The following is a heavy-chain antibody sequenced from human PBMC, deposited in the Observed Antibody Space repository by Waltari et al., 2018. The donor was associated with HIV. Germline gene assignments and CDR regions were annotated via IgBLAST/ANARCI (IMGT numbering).Heavy chain of an antibody. V-gene: IGHV1-69*12. CDR1: GGTFSSYA. CDR2: IIPIFGTA. J-gene: IGHJ1*01. Sequence: QVQLVQSGAEVKKPGSSVKVSCKASGGTFSSYAISWVRQAPGQGLEWMGGIIPIFGTANYAQKFQGRVTITADESTSTAYMELSSLRSEDTAVYYCARDPSVEDYDSSGYYYPGYFQHWGQGTLVTVSS. CDR3: ARDPSVEDYDSSGYYYPGYFQH. D-gene: IGHD3-22*01.